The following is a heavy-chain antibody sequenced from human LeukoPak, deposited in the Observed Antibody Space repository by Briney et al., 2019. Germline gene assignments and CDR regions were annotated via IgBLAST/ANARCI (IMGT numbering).Heavy chain of an antibody. D-gene: IGHD3-10*01. CDR1: GFTFSSYA. CDR2: ISYDGSNK. Sequence: GGSLRLSCAASGFTFSSYAMHWVRQAPGKGLEWVAVISYDGSNKYYADSVKSRFTISRDNSKNTLYLQMNSLRAEDTAVYYCAREGPLYGSGSYYYMDVWGKGTTVTVSS. J-gene: IGHJ6*03. V-gene: IGHV3-30*04. CDR3: AREGPLYGSGSYYYMDV.